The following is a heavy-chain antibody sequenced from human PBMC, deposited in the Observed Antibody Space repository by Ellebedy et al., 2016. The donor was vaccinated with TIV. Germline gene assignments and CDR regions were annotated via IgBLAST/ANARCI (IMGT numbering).Heavy chain of an antibody. V-gene: IGHV4-31*01. Sequence: MPSETLSLTCTVSGGSISTGGYFWSCLRQPPGKRLEWIRYSYSSGSTYYNPSLKSLVTISVDTSKNQFSLKLSSVTAADTAVYYCARQYSGYDLGENYFDYWGQGTLVTVSS. CDR3: ARQYSGYDLGENYFDY. CDR2: SYSSGST. D-gene: IGHD5-12*01. CDR1: GGSISTGGYF. J-gene: IGHJ4*02.